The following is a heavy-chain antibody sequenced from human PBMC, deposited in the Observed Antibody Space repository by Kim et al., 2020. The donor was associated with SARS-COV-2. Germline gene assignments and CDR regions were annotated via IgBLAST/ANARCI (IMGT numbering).Heavy chain of an antibody. CDR3: ARDWGDSLEPQQPTQYYFDY. J-gene: IGHJ4*02. V-gene: IGHV4-39*07. Sequence: RVTISVDTSKNQFSLKLSSVTAADTAVYYCARDWGDSLEPQQPTQYYFDYWGQGTLVTVSS. D-gene: IGHD7-27*01.